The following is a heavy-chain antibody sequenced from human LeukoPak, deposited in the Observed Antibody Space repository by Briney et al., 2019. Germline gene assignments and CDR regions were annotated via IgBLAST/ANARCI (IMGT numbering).Heavy chain of an antibody. V-gene: IGHV3-23*01. J-gene: IGHJ4*02. CDR3: AKHDY. CDR1: GFTFSSYA. CDR2: IIGSGGST. Sequence: TGGSLRLSCAASGFTFSSYAISWVRQAPGKGLEWVLAIIGSGGSTFYADYVKGRFTISRDNSKNTLYLQMNSLRAEHTAVYYCAKHDYWGQGTLVTVSS.